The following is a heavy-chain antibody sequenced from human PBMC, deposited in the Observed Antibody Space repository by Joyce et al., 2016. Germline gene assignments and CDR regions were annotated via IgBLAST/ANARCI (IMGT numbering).Heavy chain of an antibody. CDR3: ARGGISYYYAMDV. D-gene: IGHD3-16*01. CDR2: ISDTSDYI. Sequence: QLVESGGGVVKPGGSLRLSCEASGSTFSTSSMSWFRQGPGKGLEWVAAISDTSDYIFHAETVRGRFTVSRDNAKKTLYLQMNSLRAEDSAVFYCARGGISYYYAMDVWGQGTTVTVSS. CDR1: GSTFSTSS. V-gene: IGHV3-21*01. J-gene: IGHJ6*02.